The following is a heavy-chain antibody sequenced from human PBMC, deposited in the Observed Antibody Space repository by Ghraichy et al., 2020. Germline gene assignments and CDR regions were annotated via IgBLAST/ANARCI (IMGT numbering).Heavy chain of an antibody. Sequence: SETLSLTCTVSGGSIRSYYWSWIRQPPGKGLEWIGLIYYSGNTKYNPSRKSRATISEDTSKNQFSLRLSSVTAADTAVYYCATVFCSRGSCMIDYWGQGTLVTVSS. CDR1: GGSIRSYY. CDR2: IYYSGNT. D-gene: IGHD2-15*01. V-gene: IGHV4-59*01. J-gene: IGHJ4*02. CDR3: ATVFCSRGSCMIDY.